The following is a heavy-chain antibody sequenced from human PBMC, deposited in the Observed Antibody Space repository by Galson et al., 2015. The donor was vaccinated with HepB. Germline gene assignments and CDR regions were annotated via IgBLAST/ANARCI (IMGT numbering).Heavy chain of an antibody. CDR3: ARVGLGYCSGGSCYGGYFDY. CDR2: ISAYNGNT. Sequence: SVKVSCKASGYTFTSYGISWVRQAPGQGLEWMGWISAYNGNTNYAQKLQGRVTMTTDTSTSTAYMELRSLRSDDTAVYYCARVGLGYCSGGSCYGGYFDYWGQGTLVTVSS. J-gene: IGHJ4*02. D-gene: IGHD2-15*01. V-gene: IGHV1-18*01. CDR1: GYTFTSYG.